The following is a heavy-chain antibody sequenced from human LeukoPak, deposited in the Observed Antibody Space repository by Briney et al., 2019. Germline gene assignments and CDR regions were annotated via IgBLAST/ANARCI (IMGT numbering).Heavy chain of an antibody. CDR1: GGSISSSNW. CDR2: IYHSGST. CDR3: ASQMLYYYDSSGYYDI. Sequence: PSETLSLTCAVSGGSISSSNWWSWVRQPPGKGLEWIGEIYHSGSTNYNPSLKSRVTISVDKSKNQFSLKLSSVTAADTAVYYCASQMLYYYDSSGYYDIWGQGTMVTVSS. J-gene: IGHJ3*02. V-gene: IGHV4-4*02. D-gene: IGHD3-22*01.